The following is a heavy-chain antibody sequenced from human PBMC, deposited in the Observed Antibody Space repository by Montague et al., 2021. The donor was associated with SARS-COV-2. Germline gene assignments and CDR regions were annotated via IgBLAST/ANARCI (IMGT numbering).Heavy chain of an antibody. D-gene: IGHD3-9*01. V-gene: IGHV4-59*08. CDR1: GGSISSYY. CDR2: IYYSGST. CDR3: ARHVLGYFDWLNEGYFDY. J-gene: IGHJ4*02. Sequence: SETPSLTCTVSGGSISSYYWSWIRQPPGKGLEWIGYIYYSGSTNYNPSLKSRVTISIDTSKNQFSLKLSSVTAADTAVYYCARHVLGYFDWLNEGYFDYWGQGTLVTVSS.